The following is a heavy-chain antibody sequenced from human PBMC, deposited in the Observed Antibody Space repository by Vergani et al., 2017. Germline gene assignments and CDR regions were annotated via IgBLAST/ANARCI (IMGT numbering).Heavy chain of an antibody. V-gene: IGHV4-38-2*02. Sequence: QLQLQESGPGLVKPSETLSLTCTVSGGSISSGFYWAWIRQSPGEGLQWLTSIHNRGKTYHNPSLKSRVSVSLDTSKNRFSLNLTSVTATDTAVYYCARSQGDYWYFDLWGPGSLVTVSS. J-gene: IGHJ2*01. CDR3: ARSQGDYWYFDL. CDR1: GGSISSGFY. D-gene: IGHD2-21*01. CDR2: IHNRGKT.